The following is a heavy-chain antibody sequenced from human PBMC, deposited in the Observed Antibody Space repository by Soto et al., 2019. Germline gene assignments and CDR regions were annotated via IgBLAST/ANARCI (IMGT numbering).Heavy chain of an antibody. Sequence: SVTLSLTCTVSGGSISSYSWSWIRQPPGKGLEWIGYIYYSGSTNYNPSLKSRVTISVDTSKNQFSLKLSSVTAADTAVYYCARGGPVVQAAIQFGFDYWGQGTLVTVSS. J-gene: IGHJ4*02. CDR1: GGSISSYS. D-gene: IGHD2-2*01. CDR3: ARGGPVVQAAIQFGFDY. CDR2: IYYSGST. V-gene: IGHV4-59*08.